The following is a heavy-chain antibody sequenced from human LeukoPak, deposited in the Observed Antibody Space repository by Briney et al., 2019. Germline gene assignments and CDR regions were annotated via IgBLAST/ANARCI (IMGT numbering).Heavy chain of an antibody. D-gene: IGHD6-13*01. J-gene: IGHJ6*02. Sequence: PGGSLRLSCAASGFTFSSYSMNWVRQAPGKGLEWVSSISSSSSYIYYADSVKGRFTISRDNAKNSLYLQMNSLRAEDTAVYYCARMYSSSYDYYYYGMDVWGQGTTVTVSS. CDR1: GFTFSSYS. CDR3: ARMYSSSYDYYYYGMDV. V-gene: IGHV3-21*01. CDR2: ISSSSSYI.